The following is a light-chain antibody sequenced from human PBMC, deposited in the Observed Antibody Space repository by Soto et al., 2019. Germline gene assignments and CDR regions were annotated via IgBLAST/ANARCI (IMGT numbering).Light chain of an antibody. J-gene: IGKJ2*01. CDR3: QQYGASPPYP. Sequence: EIGLTQSPGTLSLSPGESTTLSCRASRGISSSYLAWYQQKPGQAPRLLIYAASTRATGIPDRFRGSGSATDFTLTISRREPEDSAVYYCQQYGASPPYPVGQGTKLEIK. CDR2: AAS. V-gene: IGKV3-20*01. CDR1: RGISSSY.